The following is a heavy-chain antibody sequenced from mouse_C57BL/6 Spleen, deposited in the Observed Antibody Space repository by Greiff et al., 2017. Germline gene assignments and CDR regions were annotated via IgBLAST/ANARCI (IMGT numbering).Heavy chain of an antibody. CDR1: GFNIKDDY. CDR2: IDPENGDT. D-gene: IGHD1-1*01. CDR3: TGSSYAGFAY. V-gene: IGHV14-4*01. J-gene: IGHJ3*01. Sequence: VQLQQSGAELVRPGASVKLSCTASGFNIKDDYMHWVKQRPEQGLEWIGWIDPENGDTEYASKFQGKATITADTSSNTAYLQLSSLTSEDTAVYYCTGSSYAGFAYWGQGTLVTVSA.